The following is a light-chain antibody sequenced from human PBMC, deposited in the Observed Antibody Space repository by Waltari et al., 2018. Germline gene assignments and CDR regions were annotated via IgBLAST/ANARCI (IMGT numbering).Light chain of an antibody. CDR3: MQGTQLPPT. V-gene: IGKV2-40*01. J-gene: IGKJ1*01. CDR2: LGS. Sequence: DIVMSETTLSLPVTPGEPACICCRCSQILLHSDGYSDLDWYLQKPGQYQQLLIYLGSKRASGVPDRFSGSGSGTDFTLKISRVEAEDVGVYYCMQGTQLPPTFGQGTKVEIK. CDR1: QILLHSDGYSD.